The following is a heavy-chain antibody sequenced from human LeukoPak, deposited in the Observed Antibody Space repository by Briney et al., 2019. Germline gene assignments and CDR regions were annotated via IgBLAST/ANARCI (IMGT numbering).Heavy chain of an antibody. D-gene: IGHD2-21*02. J-gene: IGHJ3*02. Sequence: GGSLRLSCAASGFTFSDYNMHWVRQAPGKGLDWVSLMSPDGNKKYYADSVKGRFTISRDNAKNTLYLQMNSLGAEDTAVYYCARDLGMTSMDIWGQGAMVTVSS. CDR1: GFTFSDYN. V-gene: IGHV3-30-3*01. CDR2: MSPDGNKK. CDR3: ARDLGMTSMDI.